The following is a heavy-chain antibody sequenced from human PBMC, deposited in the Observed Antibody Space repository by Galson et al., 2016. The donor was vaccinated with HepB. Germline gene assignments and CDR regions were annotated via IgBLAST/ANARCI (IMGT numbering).Heavy chain of an antibody. CDR2: INAGTGNT. CDR1: GYTFTSYA. CDR3: ARPSRLYASGPYYFDL. V-gene: IGHV1-3*01. D-gene: IGHD6-19*01. Sequence: SVKVSCKASGYTFTSYALCWVRQAPGQGLEWVGWINAGTGNTRTPQRFQDRVTITRDISASAAYMEVSMLTSEDTAVYYCARPSRLYASGPYYFDLWGQGTLVAVS. J-gene: IGHJ4*02.